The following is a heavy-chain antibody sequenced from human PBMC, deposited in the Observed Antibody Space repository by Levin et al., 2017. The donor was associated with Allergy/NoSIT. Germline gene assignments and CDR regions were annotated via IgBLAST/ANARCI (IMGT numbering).Heavy chain of an antibody. CDR2: INHSGST. V-gene: IGHV4-34*01. Sequence: PSETLSLTCAVYGGSFSGYYWSWIRQPPGKGLEWIGEINHSGSTNYNPSLKSRVTISVDTSKNQFSLKLSSVTAADTAVYYCATSTVTTRRYYCDGMDVWGQGTTVTVSS. CDR3: ATSTVTTRRYYCDGMDV. J-gene: IGHJ6*02. CDR1: GGSFSGYY. D-gene: IGHD4-17*01.